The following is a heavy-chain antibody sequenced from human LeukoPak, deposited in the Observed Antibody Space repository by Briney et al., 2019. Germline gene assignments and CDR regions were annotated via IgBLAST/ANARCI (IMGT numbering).Heavy chain of an antibody. D-gene: IGHD2/OR15-2a*01. J-gene: IGHJ4*02. V-gene: IGHV3-7*03. CDR1: GFTFNNYC. CDR3: ARGKSIGAPGGY. CDR2: IKQDGSET. Sequence: PGGSLRLSCAASGFTFNNYCMSWVRQSPGKGLEWVANIKQDGSETYYVDSVKGRFTISRDNAKNSLYLQMNSLRTEDTAVYFCARGKSIGAPGGYWGQGTLVTVSS.